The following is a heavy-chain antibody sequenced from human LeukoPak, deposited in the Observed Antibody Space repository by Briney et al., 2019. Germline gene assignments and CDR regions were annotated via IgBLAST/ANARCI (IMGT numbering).Heavy chain of an antibody. D-gene: IGHD2-2*01. V-gene: IGHV3-30*18. CDR3: AKGRSMATSDGY. CDR2: ISYDGSNK. J-gene: IGHJ4*02. Sequence: GGSLRLSCAASGFTFSSYAMSWVRQAPGKGLEWVAVISYDGSNKYYADSVKGRFTISRDNSKNTLYLQMNSLRAEDTAVYYCAKGRSMATSDGYWGQGTLVTVSS. CDR1: GFTFSSYA.